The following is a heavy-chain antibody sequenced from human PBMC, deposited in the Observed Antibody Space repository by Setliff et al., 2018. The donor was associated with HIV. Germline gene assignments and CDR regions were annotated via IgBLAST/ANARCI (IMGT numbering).Heavy chain of an antibody. CDR3: ARLGAVAGPFGRFNP. Sequence: SETLSLTCTVSGGFISSSSYYWAWIRQPPGKGLEWVGHIYHTGSTYYNPSLKSRVSISVATSKSQFPLNIYSVTATDTAVYYCARLGAVAGPFGRFNPWGQGTLVTGSS. CDR2: IYHTGST. D-gene: IGHD6-19*01. CDR1: GGFISSSSYY. V-gene: IGHV4-39*01. J-gene: IGHJ5*02.